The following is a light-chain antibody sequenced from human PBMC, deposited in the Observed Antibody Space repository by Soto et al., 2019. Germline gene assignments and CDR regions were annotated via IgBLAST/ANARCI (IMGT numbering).Light chain of an antibody. Sequence: DIQLTQSPSSLSASIGDRVTITCQASQDINNFVNWFQQKPGKAPKLLIYDASTLKPGVPSRFSGSGSGTDFRFTISSLQPEDFATYFCQQSDDFPTFGQGTRLDIK. CDR1: QDINNF. CDR3: QQSDDFPT. V-gene: IGKV1-33*01. CDR2: DAS. J-gene: IGKJ5*01.